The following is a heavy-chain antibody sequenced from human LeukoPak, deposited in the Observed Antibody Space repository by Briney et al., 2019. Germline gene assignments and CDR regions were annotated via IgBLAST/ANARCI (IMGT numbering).Heavy chain of an antibody. J-gene: IGHJ4*02. CDR3: ARDMGAYYDILTGYHTYFDY. CDR2: TSSNSSYI. V-gene: IGHV3-21*01. Sequence: GGSLRLNCTASGYTFSSYRMNWVPQTPGKELEWISSTSSNSSYIYYADSVKGRFTISRDNAKNSLYLQMNSLRAEDTAVYYCARDMGAYYDILTGYHTYFDYWGQGTLVTVSS. D-gene: IGHD3-9*01. CDR1: GYTFSSYR.